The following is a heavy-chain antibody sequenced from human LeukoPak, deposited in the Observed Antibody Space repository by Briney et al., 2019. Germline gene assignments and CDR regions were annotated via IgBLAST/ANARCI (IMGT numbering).Heavy chain of an antibody. D-gene: IGHD3-3*01. CDR1: GFTFSSYG. Sequence: GGSLRLSCAASGFTFSSYGMHWVRQAPGKGLEWEAFIRYDGSNKYYADSVKGRFTISRDNSKNTLYLQMNSLRAEDTAVYYCAKDPRPHYDFSSGYYRYFDYWGQGTLVTVSS. J-gene: IGHJ4*02. CDR2: IRYDGSNK. V-gene: IGHV3-30*02. CDR3: AKDPRPHYDFSSGYYRYFDY.